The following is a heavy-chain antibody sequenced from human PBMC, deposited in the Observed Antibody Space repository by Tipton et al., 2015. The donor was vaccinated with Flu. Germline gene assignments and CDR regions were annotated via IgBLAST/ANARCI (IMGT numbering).Heavy chain of an antibody. D-gene: IGHD3-3*01. V-gene: IGHV3-9*01. CDR2: ISWNSGSI. Sequence: SLRLSCAASGFTFDDYAMHWVRQAPGKGLEWVSGISWNSGSIGYADSVKGRFTISRDNAKNSLYLQMNSLRAEDTAVYYCARGGSIFGVASGWFDPWGQETLVTVSS. CDR3: ARGGSIFGVASGWFDP. J-gene: IGHJ5*02. CDR1: GFTFDDYA.